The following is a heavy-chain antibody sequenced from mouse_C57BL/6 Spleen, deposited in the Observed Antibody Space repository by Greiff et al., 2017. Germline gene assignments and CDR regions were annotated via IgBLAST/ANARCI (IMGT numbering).Heavy chain of an antibody. J-gene: IGHJ2*01. CDR2: INPNNGGT. CDR3: ATGTYYFDY. V-gene: IGHV1-26*01. Sequence: EVQLQQSGPELVKPGASVKISCKASGYTFTDYYMNWVKQSHGKSLEWIGDINPNNGGTSYNQKFKGKATLTVDKSSSTAYMELRSLTSEDSAVYYCATGTYYFDYWGQGTTLTVSS. D-gene: IGHD4-1*01. CDR1: GYTFTDYY.